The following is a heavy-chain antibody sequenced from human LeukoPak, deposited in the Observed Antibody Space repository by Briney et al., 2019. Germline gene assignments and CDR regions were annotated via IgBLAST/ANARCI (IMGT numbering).Heavy chain of an antibody. Sequence: SETLSLTCAVYGGSFSGYYWSWIRQPPGKGLEWIGEINHSGSTNYNPSLKSRVTISVDTSKNQFSLKLSSVTAADTAVYYCARLKDTYYDFWSGYSWFDPWGQGTLVTVSS. CDR2: INHSGST. J-gene: IGHJ5*02. CDR1: GGSFSGYY. D-gene: IGHD3-3*01. V-gene: IGHV4-34*01. CDR3: ARLKDTYYDFWSGYSWFDP.